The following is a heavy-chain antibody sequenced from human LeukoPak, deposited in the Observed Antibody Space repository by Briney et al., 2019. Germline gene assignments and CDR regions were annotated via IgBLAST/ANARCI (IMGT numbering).Heavy chain of an antibody. CDR2: INWNGGST. Sequence: GGSLRLSCAASGFTFDDYGMSWVRHAPGKGLEWVSGINWNGGSTGYADSVKGRFTISRDNAKNSLYLQMNSLRAEDTALYYCARDGEPTPDYGDPNWFDPWGQGTLVTVSS. V-gene: IGHV3-20*04. CDR1: GFTFDDYG. CDR3: ARDGEPTPDYGDPNWFDP. J-gene: IGHJ5*02. D-gene: IGHD4-17*01.